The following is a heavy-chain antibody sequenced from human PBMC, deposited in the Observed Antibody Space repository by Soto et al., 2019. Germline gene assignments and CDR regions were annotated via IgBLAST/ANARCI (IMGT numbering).Heavy chain of an antibody. Sequence: QVQLVESGGGVVQPGRSLRLSCAAPGFTFSSYGMHWVRQAPGKGLEWVAILSYDGSNKYYADSVKGRFTISRDVSKNTLYLEMNSLRAEDTAVYYCAKRDRSCNSLFFDYWGQGTLVTVSS. CDR2: LSYDGSNK. CDR1: GFTFSSYG. CDR3: AKRDRSCNSLFFDY. V-gene: IGHV3-30*18. D-gene: IGHD2-2*01. J-gene: IGHJ4*02.